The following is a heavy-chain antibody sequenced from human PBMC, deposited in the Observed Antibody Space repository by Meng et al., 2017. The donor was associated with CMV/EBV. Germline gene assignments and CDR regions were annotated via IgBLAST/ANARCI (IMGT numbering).Heavy chain of an antibody. CDR3: ARGGVTMVRGVRQNYYYYYGMDV. CDR2: INHSGST. CDR1: GGSLSGYY. D-gene: IGHD3-10*01. J-gene: IGHJ6*02. Sequence: QIPSLTRAVYGGSLSGYYWSRIRQPPGKGPEWIGEINHSGSTNYNPSLKSRVTISVDTSKNQFSLKLSSVTAADTAVYYCARGGVTMVRGVRQNYYYYYGMDVWGQGTTVTVSS. V-gene: IGHV4-34*01.